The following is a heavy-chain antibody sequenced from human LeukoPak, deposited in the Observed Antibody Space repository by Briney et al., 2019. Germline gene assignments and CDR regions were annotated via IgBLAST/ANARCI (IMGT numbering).Heavy chain of an antibody. CDR1: GFTFDDYA. V-gene: IGHV3-9*01. Sequence: GGSLRLSCAASGFTFDDYAMHWVRQAPGKGLEWVSGISWNSGSIGYADSVKGRFTISRGNAKNSLYLQMNSLRAEDTAVYYCARLLAYGSGGEAFDYWGQGTLVTVSS. CDR3: ARLLAYGSGGEAFDY. D-gene: IGHD3-10*01. CDR2: ISWNSGSI. J-gene: IGHJ4*02.